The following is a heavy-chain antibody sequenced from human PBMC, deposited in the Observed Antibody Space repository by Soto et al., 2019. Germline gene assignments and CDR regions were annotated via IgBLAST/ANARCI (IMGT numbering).Heavy chain of an antibody. Sequence: ASVKVSCKASGYTFTSYDINWVRQATGQGLEWMGWMNPNSGNTGYAQKFQGRVTMTRNTSISTAYMELSSLRSEDTAVYYCAGGHRLRIAAAGTDYWGQGTLVTVSS. CDR2: MNPNSGNT. CDR1: GYTFTSYD. J-gene: IGHJ4*02. CDR3: AGGHRLRIAAAGTDY. V-gene: IGHV1-8*01. D-gene: IGHD6-13*01.